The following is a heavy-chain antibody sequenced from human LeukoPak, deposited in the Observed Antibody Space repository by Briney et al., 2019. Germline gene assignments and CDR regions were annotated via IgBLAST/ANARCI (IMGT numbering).Heavy chain of an antibody. Sequence: ASVKVSCKASGYTFTSYGISWVRQAPGQGLEWMGWISGYNGNTNFAQKFQGRVTMTTDTSTNTAYMELRSLRSDDTAVYYCTREATGYSWFDPWGQGTLVTVSS. D-gene: IGHD3-9*01. CDR1: GYTFTSYG. CDR3: TREATGYSWFDP. CDR2: ISGYNGNT. V-gene: IGHV1-18*01. J-gene: IGHJ5*02.